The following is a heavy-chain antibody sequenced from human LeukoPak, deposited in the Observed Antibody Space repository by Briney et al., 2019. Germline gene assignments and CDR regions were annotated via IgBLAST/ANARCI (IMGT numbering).Heavy chain of an antibody. V-gene: IGHV3-7*04. J-gene: IGHJ4*02. Sequence: GGSLRLSCEGSGFTFSNYWMGWVRQAPGKGLQWVANIKTDGSEKYYVDSVKGRFTISRDNAKNSLYLQMNSLRAEDAAVYYCARGVDTAMAYPLGDWGQGTLVTVSS. CDR3: ARGVDTAMAYPLGD. CDR1: GFTFSNYW. CDR2: IKTDGSEK. D-gene: IGHD5-18*01.